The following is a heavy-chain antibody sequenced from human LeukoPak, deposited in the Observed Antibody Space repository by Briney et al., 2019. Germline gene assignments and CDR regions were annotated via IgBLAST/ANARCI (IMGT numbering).Heavy chain of an antibody. V-gene: IGHV3-48*01. D-gene: IGHD6-13*01. CDR3: ARGGGVRRGTAAGFDY. J-gene: IGHJ4*02. Sequence: GGSLRLSCAASGFTFSSYSMNWVRKAPGKGLEWVSYISSSSSTIYYADSVKGRFTISRDNAKNSLYLQMNSLRAEDTAVYYCARGGGVRRGTAAGFDYWGQGTLVTVSS. CDR2: ISSSSSTI. CDR1: GFTFSSYS.